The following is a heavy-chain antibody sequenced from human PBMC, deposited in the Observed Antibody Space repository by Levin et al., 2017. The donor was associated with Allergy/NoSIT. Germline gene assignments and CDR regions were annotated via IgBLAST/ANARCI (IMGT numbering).Heavy chain of an antibody. CDR1: GFPFSSYE. J-gene: IGHJ6*02. CDR2: ISSSGSTI. Sequence: LSLTCAASGFPFSSYEMNWVRQAPGKGLEWVSYISSSGSTIYYADSVKGRFTISRDNAKNSLYLQMNSLRAEDTAVYYCARDIDPYSGSYPLEPGMDVWGQGTTVTVSS. CDR3: ARDIDPYSGSYPLEPGMDV. V-gene: IGHV3-48*03. D-gene: IGHD1-26*01.